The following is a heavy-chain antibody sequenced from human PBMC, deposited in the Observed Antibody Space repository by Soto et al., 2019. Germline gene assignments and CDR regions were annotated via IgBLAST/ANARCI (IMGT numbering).Heavy chain of an antibody. CDR3: ARWREYDILTGYVYYYYYGMDV. Sequence: SETLSLTCAVYGGSFSGYYWSWIRQPPGKGLEWIGEINHSGSTNYNPSLKSRVTISVDTSKNQFSLKLSSVTAADTAVYYCARWREYDILTGYVYYYYYGMDVWGQGTTVTVSS. CDR2: INHSGST. J-gene: IGHJ6*02. CDR1: GGSFSGYY. V-gene: IGHV4-34*01. D-gene: IGHD3-9*01.